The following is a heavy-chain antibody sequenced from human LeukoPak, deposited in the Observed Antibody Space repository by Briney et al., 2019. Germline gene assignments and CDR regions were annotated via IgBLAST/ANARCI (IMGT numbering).Heavy chain of an antibody. V-gene: IGHV1-2*02. D-gene: IGHD1-26*01. CDR3: ARDMYSGTYGH. Sequence: GASVKLSCKASGYTFSGSYMHWVRQAPGQGLEWMGWINPTSGVTKYAEKFQGRVTMTRDTSINTAYMEMSGLRSYDTAVYYCARDMYSGTYGHWGQGTLVTVSS. J-gene: IGHJ4*02. CDR2: INPTSGVT. CDR1: GYTFSGSY.